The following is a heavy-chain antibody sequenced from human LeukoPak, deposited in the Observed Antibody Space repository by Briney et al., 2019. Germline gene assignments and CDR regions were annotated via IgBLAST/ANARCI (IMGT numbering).Heavy chain of an antibody. Sequence: SETLSLTCTVSGGSISSYYWGWIRQPPGKGLEWIGSIYYSGSTHYNPSLKSRVTISVDTSKNQFSLKLSSVTAADTAVYYCTRQHRWLQHFDYWGQGTLVTVSS. CDR1: GGSISSYY. CDR3: TRQHRWLQHFDY. D-gene: IGHD5-24*01. CDR2: IYYSGST. J-gene: IGHJ4*02. V-gene: IGHV4-39*01.